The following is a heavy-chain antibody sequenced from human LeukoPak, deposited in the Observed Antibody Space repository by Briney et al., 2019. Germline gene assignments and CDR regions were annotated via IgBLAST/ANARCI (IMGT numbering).Heavy chain of an antibody. Sequence: SVKVSCKASGGTFSSYAISWVRQAPGQGLEWMGGIIPIFGTANYAQKFQGRVTITADESTSTAYMELSSLRSEDTAVYYCAREYCVDGSGSYCWRIDYYYYGMDVWGQGTTVTVSS. D-gene: IGHD3-10*01. J-gene: IGHJ6*02. V-gene: IGHV1-69*13. CDR1: GGTFSSYA. CDR3: AREYCVDGSGSYCWRIDYYYYGMDV. CDR2: IIPIFGTA.